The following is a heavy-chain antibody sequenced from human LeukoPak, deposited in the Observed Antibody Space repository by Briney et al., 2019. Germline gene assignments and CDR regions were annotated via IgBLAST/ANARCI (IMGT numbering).Heavy chain of an antibody. Sequence: GGSLRLSCAASGFTFSSYAVSWVRQAPGKGLEWVSAISGSGGSTYYADSVKGRFTISRDNSKNTLYLQMNSLRAEDTAVYYCAKDRHSSGWYNPFRDAFDIWGQGTMVTVSS. V-gene: IGHV3-23*01. CDR3: AKDRHSSGWYNPFRDAFDI. CDR2: ISGSGGST. CDR1: GFTFSSYA. J-gene: IGHJ3*02. D-gene: IGHD6-19*01.